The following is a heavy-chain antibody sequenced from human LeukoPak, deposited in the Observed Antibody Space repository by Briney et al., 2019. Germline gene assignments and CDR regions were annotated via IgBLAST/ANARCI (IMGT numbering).Heavy chain of an antibody. D-gene: IGHD7-27*01. V-gene: IGHV1-46*01. Sequence: ASVKVSCKASGYMFINDYIHWVRQAPGQGLEWMGRIIPRGGATIYAQNFQGRLTVTRDTSTSTVLMELTSLRSEDTAVYYCARDGSHWDFDSWGQGTLVIVSS. J-gene: IGHJ4*02. CDR1: GYMFINDY. CDR2: IIPRGGAT. CDR3: ARDGSHWDFDS.